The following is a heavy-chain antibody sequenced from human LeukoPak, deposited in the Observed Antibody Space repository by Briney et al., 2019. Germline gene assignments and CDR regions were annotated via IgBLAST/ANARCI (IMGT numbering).Heavy chain of an antibody. V-gene: IGHV4-30-4*08. CDR1: GFTFSSYS. CDR3: ARIIAARPGNYYYYYMDV. J-gene: IGHJ6*03. CDR2: IYYSGST. Sequence: LRLSCAASGFTFSSYSMNWVRQPPGKGLEWIGYIYYSGSTYYNPSLKSRVTISVDTSKNQFSLKLSSVTAADTAVYYCARIIAARPGNYYYYYMDVWGKGTTVTVSS. D-gene: IGHD6-6*01.